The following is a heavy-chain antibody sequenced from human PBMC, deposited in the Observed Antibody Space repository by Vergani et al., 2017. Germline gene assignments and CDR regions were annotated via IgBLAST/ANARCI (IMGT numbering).Heavy chain of an antibody. CDR1: GYTFTGYY. CDR2: INPNSGGT. D-gene: IGHD3-22*01. Sequence: QVQLVQSGAEVKKPGASVKVSCKASGYTFTGYYMHWVRQAPGQGLEWMGWINPNSGGTNYAQKFQGRVTMTRDTSISTAYMELSRLRSDDTAVYYCARVGITMIVVAPLDYWGQGTLVTVSS. J-gene: IGHJ4*02. V-gene: IGHV1-2*02. CDR3: ARVGITMIVVAPLDY.